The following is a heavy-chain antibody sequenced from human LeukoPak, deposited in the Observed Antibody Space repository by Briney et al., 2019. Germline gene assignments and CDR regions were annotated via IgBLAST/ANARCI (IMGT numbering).Heavy chain of an antibody. CDR1: GFTFDNYA. CDR3: AKEADYYDSSGYYDY. CDR2: ISGDGGST. V-gene: IGHV3-43*02. D-gene: IGHD3-22*01. J-gene: IGHJ4*02. Sequence: GGSLRLSCAASGFTFDNYAMHSVRQAPGKVLDWVSLISGDGGSTYYADSVKGRFTICRDNSKNSLYLQMNSLRTEDTALYYCAKEADYYDSSGYYDYWGQGTLVTVSS.